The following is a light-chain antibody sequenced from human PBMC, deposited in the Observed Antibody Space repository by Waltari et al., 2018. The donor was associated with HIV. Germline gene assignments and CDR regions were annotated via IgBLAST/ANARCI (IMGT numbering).Light chain of an antibody. CDR1: QDISNY. CDR2: AAS. J-gene: IGKJ5*01. CDR3: QKYRSALIA. Sequence: DIQMTQSPSSLSASVGDRVTITCRASQDISNYLAWYQQRPGKVPKLLIYAASTLQSGVPSRFSGSGSGTDFTLTISSLQPEDVATYYCQKYRSALIAFGQGTRLEIK. V-gene: IGKV1-27*01.